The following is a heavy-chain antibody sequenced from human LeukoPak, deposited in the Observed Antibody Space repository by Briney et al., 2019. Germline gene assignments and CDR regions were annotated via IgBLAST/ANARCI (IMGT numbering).Heavy chain of an antibody. J-gene: IGHJ4*02. CDR3: ARRDIVTTGTIDY. V-gene: IGHV4-59*08. CDR2: IYNSGSS. D-gene: IGHD5-12*01. CDR1: DGSISSYY. Sequence: SETLSLTCTVSDGSISSYYWNWIRQPPGKGLEWIGNIYNSGSSDHNPSLKSRVTISVNTSKNQISLKLSSVTAADTAVYYCARRDIVTTGTIDYWGQGTLVTVSS.